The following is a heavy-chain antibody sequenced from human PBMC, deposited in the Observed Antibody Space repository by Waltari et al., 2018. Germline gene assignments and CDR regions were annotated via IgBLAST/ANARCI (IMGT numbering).Heavy chain of an antibody. CDR2: VYHFGSS. D-gene: IGHD4-17*01. Sequence: QVQLQESGPGLVKPSETLSLTCAVSGDSIPSASYWGWIRQPPGKGLVWIGYVYHFGSSSYNPSLKGRVTMSVDTSKRQFSLNLSSVTAADTAVYYCARHESAHYGGFDSWGRGTLVTVSA. V-gene: IGHV4-38-2*01. CDR1: GDSIPSASY. CDR3: ARHESAHYGGFDS. J-gene: IGHJ4*02.